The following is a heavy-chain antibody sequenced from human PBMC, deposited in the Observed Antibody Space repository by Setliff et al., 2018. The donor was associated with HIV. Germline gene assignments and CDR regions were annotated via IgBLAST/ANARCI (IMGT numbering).Heavy chain of an antibody. CDR2: IYHSGST. V-gene: IGHV4-38-2*02. J-gene: IGHJ4*02. CDR3: ARDQSDWFY. D-gene: IGHD3-3*01. Sequence: SETLSLTCTVSGYSISSDYYWGWIRQPPGKGLEWIGNIYHSGSTYYNPSLKSRVTMSVDKSKNQFSLKLRSVTAADTAVYYCARDQSDWFYWGQGTLVTVSS. CDR1: GYSISSDYY.